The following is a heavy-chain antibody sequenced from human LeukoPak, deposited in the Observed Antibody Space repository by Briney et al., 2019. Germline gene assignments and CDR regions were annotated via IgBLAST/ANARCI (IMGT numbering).Heavy chain of an antibody. CDR1: GFTFSTYT. CDR3: AKRVIPADNWYFDL. V-gene: IGHV3-23*01. Sequence: PGGSLRLSCAASGFTFSTYTMNWVRQAPGKGLEWVSGISGSGDSTYYADSAKGRFTISRDNSKNTLYLQMNSLRAEDTAVYYCAKRVIPADNWYFDLWGRGTLVTVSS. J-gene: IGHJ2*01. D-gene: IGHD2-2*01. CDR2: ISGSGDST.